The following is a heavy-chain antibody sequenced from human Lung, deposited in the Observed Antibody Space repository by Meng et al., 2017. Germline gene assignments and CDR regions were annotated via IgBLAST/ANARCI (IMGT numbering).Heavy chain of an antibody. Sequence: EVLVGESWGGLVPLGGSRSFSCAASGFTFTDHWMHWVRQGPGKGLVWVSRINRDGTKPTYADSVKGRFTISRDNAKNSLYLQMNNLRAEDTAFYYCTNDRLNHWGQGALVTVSS. V-gene: IGHV3-74*01. CDR1: GFTFTDHW. CDR3: TNDRLNH. J-gene: IGHJ1*01. D-gene: IGHD1-1*01. CDR2: INRDGTKP.